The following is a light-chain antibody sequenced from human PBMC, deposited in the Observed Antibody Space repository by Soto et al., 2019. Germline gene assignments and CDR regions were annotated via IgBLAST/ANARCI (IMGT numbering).Light chain of an antibody. J-gene: IGKJ5*01. CDR3: QQRSNWPA. CDR1: QSVSSY. Sequence: EIVLTQSPATLSLSPGERATLSCRASQSVSSYLAWYQQKPGQAPRLLIYDASNRATGIPARFSGSGSGTDFTLTISGLEPEDFAVYYCQQRSNWPAFGQGTRLEI. V-gene: IGKV3-11*01. CDR2: DAS.